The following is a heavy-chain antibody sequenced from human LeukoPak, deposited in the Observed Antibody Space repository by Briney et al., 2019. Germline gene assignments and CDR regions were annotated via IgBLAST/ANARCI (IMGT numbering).Heavy chain of an antibody. V-gene: IGHV3-21*01. D-gene: IGHD2-15*01. CDR2: ISSSSSYI. CDR1: WFTFSRYS. Sequence: PGGAPRISRAAPWFTFSRYSIDLVRQASGKGLEWVLSISSSSSYIYYADSVKGRFTISRDNAKNSLYLQMNSLRAEDTAVYYCARGDCSGGSCYQAWGQGTLVTVSS. J-gene: IGHJ4*02. CDR3: ARGDCSGGSCYQA.